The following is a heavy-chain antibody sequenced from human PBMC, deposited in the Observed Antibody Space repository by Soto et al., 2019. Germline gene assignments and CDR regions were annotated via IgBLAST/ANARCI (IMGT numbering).Heavy chain of an antibody. D-gene: IGHD2-15*01. V-gene: IGHV4-61*01. Sequence: SETLSLTCAVSGGSVSSGNYYWSWIRQPPGKGLEWIGFIYYTGSTSYNTSLKSRVTISIDTSKNQYSLKLTSVPAADTAVYYCASALYCRGGSCSCAPGGQGTRVTVSS. CDR3: ASALYCRGGSCSCAP. CDR2: IYYTGST. J-gene: IGHJ5*02. CDR1: GGSVSSGNYY.